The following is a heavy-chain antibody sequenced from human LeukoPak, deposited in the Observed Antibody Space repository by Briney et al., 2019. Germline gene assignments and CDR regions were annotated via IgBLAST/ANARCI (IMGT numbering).Heavy chain of an antibody. Sequence: PGGSLRLSCAASGFTFSDYYMSWIRQAPGKGLEWVSYISSSGSTIYYADSVKGRFTISRDNAKNSLYLQMNSPRAEDTAVYYCARVGVYDFWSGYYSTDYYFDYWGQGTLVTVSS. CDR3: ARVGVYDFWSGYYSTDYYFDY. V-gene: IGHV3-11*01. CDR2: ISSSGSTI. CDR1: GFTFSDYY. D-gene: IGHD3-3*01. J-gene: IGHJ4*02.